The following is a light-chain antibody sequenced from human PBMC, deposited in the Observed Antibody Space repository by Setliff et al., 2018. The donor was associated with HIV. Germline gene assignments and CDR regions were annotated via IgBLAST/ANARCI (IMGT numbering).Light chain of an antibody. CDR1: TFNIGSNS. CDR2: SDN. Sequence: ALTQPPSASGTPGQRVTISCSGSTFNIGSNSVYWYQHFPGAAPRLLIHSDNQRPSGVPDRFSGSKSGTSASLTINGLRSEDESDYHCAAWDDSLSGPVFGGGTKVTVL. J-gene: IGLJ2*01. CDR3: AAWDDSLSGPV. V-gene: IGLV1-47*01.